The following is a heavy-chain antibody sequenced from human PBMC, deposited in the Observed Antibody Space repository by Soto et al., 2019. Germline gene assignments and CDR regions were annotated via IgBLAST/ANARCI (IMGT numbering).Heavy chain of an antibody. CDR2: ISDSGGST. J-gene: IGHJ4*02. CDR3: AKRRYCSSTRCYSFDY. D-gene: IGHD2-2*01. Sequence: GGSLRLSCAASGFTFSSYAMNWVRQAPGKGLEWVSGISDSGGSTYYADSVKGRFTISRDNSKNTLFLQMNSLRVEDTAIYYCAKRRYCSSTRCYSFDYWGQGTLVTVSS. CDR1: GFTFSSYA. V-gene: IGHV3-23*01.